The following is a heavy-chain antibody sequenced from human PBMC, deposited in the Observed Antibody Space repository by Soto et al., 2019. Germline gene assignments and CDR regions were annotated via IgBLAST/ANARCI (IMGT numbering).Heavy chain of an antibody. Sequence: EVQLVESGGGLVKPGGSLRLSCAASGFTFSSYSMNWVRQAPGKGLEWVSSISSSSSYIYYADSVKGRFTISRDNAKNSLYLQMNSLRAEDTAVYYCARVTDCGGDCYMLYFQHWGQGTLVTVSS. J-gene: IGHJ1*01. D-gene: IGHD2-21*02. CDR1: GFTFSSYS. V-gene: IGHV3-21*01. CDR3: ARVTDCGGDCYMLYFQH. CDR2: ISSSSSYI.